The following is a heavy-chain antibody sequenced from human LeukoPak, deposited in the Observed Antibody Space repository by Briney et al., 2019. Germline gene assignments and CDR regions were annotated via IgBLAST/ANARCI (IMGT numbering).Heavy chain of an antibody. Sequence: SETLSLTCTVSGVSINSYYWSWIRLPPGKALEWIGHIYYSGSTNYNPSLESRVTISLDTSKNQFSLRLTSVTAADTAVYYCARDGFGPHDSRGQGTLVTVSS. V-gene: IGHV4-59*12. CDR1: GVSINSYY. J-gene: IGHJ4*02. D-gene: IGHD3/OR15-3a*01. CDR2: IYYSGST. CDR3: ARDGFGPHDS.